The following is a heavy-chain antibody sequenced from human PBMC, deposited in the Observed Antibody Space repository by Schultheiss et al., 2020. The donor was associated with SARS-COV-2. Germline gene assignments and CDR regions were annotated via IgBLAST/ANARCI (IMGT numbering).Heavy chain of an antibody. V-gene: IGHV1-2*02. Sequence: ASVKVSCKASGYTFTGYYMHWVRQAPGQGLEWMGWINPNSGGTNYAQKLQGRVTITADKSTSTAYMELSSLRSEDTAVYYCAVGTTSCYHTGSCGGDYWGQGTLVTVSS. D-gene: IGHD2-2*01. J-gene: IGHJ4*02. CDR2: INPNSGGT. CDR1: GYTFTGYY. CDR3: AVGTTSCYHTGSCGGDY.